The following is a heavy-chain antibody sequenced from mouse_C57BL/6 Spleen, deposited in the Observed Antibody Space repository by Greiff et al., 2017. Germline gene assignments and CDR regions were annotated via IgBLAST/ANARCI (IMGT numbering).Heavy chain of an antibody. CDR2: IYPRDGST. Sequence: VQLKESDAELVKPGASVKISCKVSGYTFTDHTIHWMKQRPEQGLEWIGYIYPRDGSTKYNEKFKGKATLTADKSSSTAYMQLNSLTSEDSAVYCWARAEGRWLWVADWGQGTLVTVSA. CDR3: ARAEGRWLWVAD. CDR1: GYTFTDHT. V-gene: IGHV1-78*01. D-gene: IGHD2-3*01. J-gene: IGHJ3*01.